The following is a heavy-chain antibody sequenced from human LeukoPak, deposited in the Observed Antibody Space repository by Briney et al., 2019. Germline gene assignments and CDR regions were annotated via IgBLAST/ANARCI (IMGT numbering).Heavy chain of an antibody. Sequence: PGGSLRLSCAASGFTFSSYSMNWVRQAPGTGLELVSSISSSSSYIYYADSVKGRFTISRDNAKNSLYLQMNSLRAEDTAVYYCARDRDSSWGYYFDYWGQGTLVTVSS. CDR3: ARDRDSSWGYYFDY. V-gene: IGHV3-21*01. CDR1: GFTFSSYS. J-gene: IGHJ4*02. D-gene: IGHD6-13*01. CDR2: ISSSSSYI.